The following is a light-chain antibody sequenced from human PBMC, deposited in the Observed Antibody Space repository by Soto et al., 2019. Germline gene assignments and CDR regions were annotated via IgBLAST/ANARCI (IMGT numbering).Light chain of an antibody. J-gene: IGLJ3*02. CDR3: GTWDSSLSAVV. CDR1: SSNIGSKT. CDR2: DNN. V-gene: IGLV1-51*01. Sequence: QSVLTQPPSASGTPGQRLTISCSGSSSNIGSKTVNWYQQLPGTAPKLLIYDNNKRPSGIPDRFSGSKSGTSATLGITGLQTGDEADYYCGTWDSSLSAVVFGGGTKVTVL.